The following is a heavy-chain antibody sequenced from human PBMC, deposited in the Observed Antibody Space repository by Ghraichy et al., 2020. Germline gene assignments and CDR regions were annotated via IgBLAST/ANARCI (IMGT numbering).Heavy chain of an antibody. J-gene: IGHJ4*02. CDR1: GFTFSSYA. CDR3: AKDVRFQYYFDY. Sequence: GESLNISCAASGFTFSSYAMSWVRQAPGKGLEWVSAISGSGGSTYYADSVKGRFTISRDNSKNTLYLQMNSLRAEDTAVYYCAKDVRFQYYFDYWGQGTLVTVSS. D-gene: IGHD3-10*02. V-gene: IGHV3-23*01. CDR2: ISGSGGST.